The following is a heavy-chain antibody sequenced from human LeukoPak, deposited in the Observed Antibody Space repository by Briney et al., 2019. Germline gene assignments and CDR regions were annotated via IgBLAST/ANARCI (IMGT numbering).Heavy chain of an antibody. CDR3: ARLVSSSWYANDY. D-gene: IGHD6-13*01. CDR1: GGSISSSSYY. Sequence: SETLSLTCTVSGGSISSSSYYWSWIRQPPGKGLEWIGYIYYSGSTNYNPSLKSRVTISVDTSKNQFSLKLSSVTAADTAVYYCARLVSSSWYANDYWGQGTLVTVSS. J-gene: IGHJ4*02. CDR2: IYYSGST. V-gene: IGHV4-61*05.